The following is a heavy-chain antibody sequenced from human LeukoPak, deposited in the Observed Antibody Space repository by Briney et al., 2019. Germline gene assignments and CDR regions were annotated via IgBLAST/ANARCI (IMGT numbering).Heavy chain of an antibody. J-gene: IGHJ4*02. CDR3: ARGLDIRGFDY. D-gene: IGHD5-12*01. V-gene: IGHV4-34*01. CDR2: INHSGST. Sequence: PSETLSLTCAVYGGSFSGYYWSWIRQPPGKGLEWIGEINHSGSTNYNPPLKSRVTISVDTSKNQFSLKLSSVTAADTAVYYCARGLDIRGFDYWGQGTLVTVSS. CDR1: GGSFSGYY.